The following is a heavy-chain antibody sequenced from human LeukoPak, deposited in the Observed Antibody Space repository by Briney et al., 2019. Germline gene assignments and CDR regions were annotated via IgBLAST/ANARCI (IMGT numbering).Heavy chain of an antibody. V-gene: IGHV3-23*01. CDR2: ISGPGGTT. J-gene: IGHJ2*01. CDR1: GFTFNSYA. CDR3: AKDWTGTKPFDL. D-gene: IGHD3/OR15-3a*01. Sequence: GGSLRLSCAASGFTFNSYAMSWVRPAPGKGLEWVSSISGPGGTTYYAESVKGRFTISRDNSKNTLYLQMNSLRAEDTAVYYCAKDWTGTKPFDLWGRGTLVTVSS.